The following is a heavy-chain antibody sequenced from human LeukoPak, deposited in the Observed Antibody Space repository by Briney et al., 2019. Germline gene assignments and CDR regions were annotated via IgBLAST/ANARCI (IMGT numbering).Heavy chain of an antibody. D-gene: IGHD5-12*01. CDR1: GGSISSSSYY. V-gene: IGHV4-39*07. J-gene: IGHJ4*02. CDR2: INHSGST. CDR3: ASGFLSGYDL. Sequence: SETLSLTCTVSGGSISSSSYYWSWIRQPPGKGLEWIGEINHSGSTNYNPSLKSRVTISVDTSKNQFSLKLSSVTAADTAVYYCASGFLSGYDLWGQGTLVTVSS.